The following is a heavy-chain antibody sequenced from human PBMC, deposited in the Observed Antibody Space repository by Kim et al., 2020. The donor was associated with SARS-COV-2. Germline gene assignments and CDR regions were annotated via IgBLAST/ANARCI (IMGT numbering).Heavy chain of an antibody. Sequence: GEAFNNFYWSWIRQSPGKGLEWIGEINHDGRPNYNPSLKSRVTIAIDTSKKQFSLNLTSVTDADTALYYCARTTRYVSSQRWFDPWGQGTLAT. V-gene: IGHV4-34*01. CDR3: ARTTRYVSSQRWFDP. J-gene: IGHJ5*02. D-gene: IGHD6-6*01. CDR1: GEAFNNFY. CDR2: INHDGRP.